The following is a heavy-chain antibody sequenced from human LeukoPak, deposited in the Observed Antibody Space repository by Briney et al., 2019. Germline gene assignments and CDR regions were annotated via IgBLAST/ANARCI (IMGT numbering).Heavy chain of an antibody. CDR3: ARDYGDPFLTFDF. CDR2: INPNSDDT. D-gene: IGHD4-17*01. J-gene: IGHJ4*02. CDR1: GYTFIGYY. Sequence: ASVKVSFKASGYTFIGYYMHWVRQAPGQGLEWVGWINPNSDDTNYAQKFQGRVTMTRDTSISTAYMDLSRLRSDDTAVYYCARDYGDPFLTFDFWGQGTLVTVSS. V-gene: IGHV1-2*02.